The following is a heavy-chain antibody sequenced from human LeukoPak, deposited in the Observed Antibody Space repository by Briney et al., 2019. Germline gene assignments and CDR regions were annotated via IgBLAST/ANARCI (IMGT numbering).Heavy chain of an antibody. Sequence: PGGSLRLSCAASGFTFSSYGMHWVRQAPGKGLEWVAFIRYDGSNKCYADSVKGRFTISRDNSKNMLYLQMNSLRGEETAVYYCAKVTSPYYYYMDVWGKGTKVTVSS. CDR2: IRYDGSNK. CDR3: AKVTSPYYYYMDV. CDR1: GFTFSSYG. V-gene: IGHV3-30*02. J-gene: IGHJ6*03.